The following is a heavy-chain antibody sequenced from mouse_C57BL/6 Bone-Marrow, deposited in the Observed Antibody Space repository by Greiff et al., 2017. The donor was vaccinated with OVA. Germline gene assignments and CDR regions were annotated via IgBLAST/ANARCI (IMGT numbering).Heavy chain of an antibody. CDR1: GFTFSSYG. Sequence: EVKLVESGGDLVKPGGSLKLSCAASGFTFSSYGMSWVRQTPDKRLEWVATISIGGSYTYYPDSVKGRFTISRDNAKNTLYLKMSSLKSEVTAVYYCARPRRGYFDVWGTGTTVTVSS. J-gene: IGHJ1*03. CDR2: ISIGGSYT. D-gene: IGHD2-12*01. CDR3: ARPRRGYFDV. V-gene: IGHV5-6*01.